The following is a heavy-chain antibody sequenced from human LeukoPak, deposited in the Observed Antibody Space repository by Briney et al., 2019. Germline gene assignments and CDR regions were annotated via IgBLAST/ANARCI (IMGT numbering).Heavy chain of an antibody. J-gene: IGHJ4*02. D-gene: IGHD6-6*01. CDR2: ISSSGSTI. CDR1: GFTFSSYE. Sequence: QTGGSLRLSCAASGFTFSSYEMNWVRQAPGKGLEWVSYISSSGSTIYYADSVKGRFTISRDNPKNTLYLQMNSLRAEDTAVYYCARTSSSSGYWGQGTLVTVSS. CDR3: ARTSSSSGY. V-gene: IGHV3-48*03.